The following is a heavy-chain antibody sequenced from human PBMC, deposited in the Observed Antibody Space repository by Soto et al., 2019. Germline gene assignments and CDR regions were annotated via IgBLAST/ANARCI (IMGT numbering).Heavy chain of an antibody. V-gene: IGHV4-4*02. Sequence: QVQLQESGPGLVKPSGTLSLTCAVSGGSFTSNNWWTWVRQPPGQGLEWIGEIYRSGSTNYNPSLTSRVTISLDKSENLCSLKITSLPAANTAVYYCASRDPGTSVGYWGQGTLVTVSS. CDR3: ASRDPGTSVGY. CDR1: GGSFTSNNW. D-gene: IGHD1-7*01. CDR2: IYRSGST. J-gene: IGHJ4*02.